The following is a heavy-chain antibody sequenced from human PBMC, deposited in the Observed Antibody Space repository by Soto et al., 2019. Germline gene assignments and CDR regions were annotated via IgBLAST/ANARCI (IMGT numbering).Heavy chain of an antibody. V-gene: IGHV4-39*01. CDR1: GGSISSSSYY. CDR2: IYYSGST. D-gene: IGHD6-6*01. CDR3: AVRIAARGRFFDY. Sequence: SETLSLTCTVSGGSISSSSYYWGWIRQPPGKGLEWIGSIYYSGSTYYNPSLKSRVTISVDTSKNQFSLKLSSVTAADTAVYYCAVRIAARGRFFDYWGQGTLVTVYS. J-gene: IGHJ4*02.